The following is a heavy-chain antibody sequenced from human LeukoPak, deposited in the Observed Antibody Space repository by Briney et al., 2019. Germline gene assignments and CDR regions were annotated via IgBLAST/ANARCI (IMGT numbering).Heavy chain of an antibody. CDR2: INPNSGGT. CDR1: GYTFTGYY. J-gene: IGHJ6*03. V-gene: IGHV1-2*02. D-gene: IGHD3-10*01. CDR3: AREITTVRGVIVYYYMDV. Sequence: ASVNVSCKASGYTFTGYYMHWVRQAPGQGLEWMGWINPNSGGTNYVQKFQGRVTMTRDTSISTAYMELSRLRSDDTAVYYCAREITTVRGVIVYYYMDVWGKGTTVTVSS.